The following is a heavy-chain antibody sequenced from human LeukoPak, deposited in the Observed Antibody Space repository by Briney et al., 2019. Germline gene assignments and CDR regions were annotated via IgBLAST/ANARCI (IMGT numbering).Heavy chain of an antibody. Sequence: PGGSLRLSCAASGFTFSSYDMRLVRQAPGKGLEWVGFIRSKVYGGTPEYAASVKGRFTISRDDSQGIAYLQMNSLKTEDTAVYYCTRDQTPYYWGQGTLVTVSS. CDR2: IRSKVYGGTP. V-gene: IGHV3-49*04. CDR3: TRDQTPYY. J-gene: IGHJ4*02. CDR1: GFTFSSYD.